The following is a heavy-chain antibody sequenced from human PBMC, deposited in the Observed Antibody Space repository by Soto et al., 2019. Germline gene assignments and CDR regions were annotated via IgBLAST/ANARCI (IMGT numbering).Heavy chain of an antibody. Sequence: SETLSLTCTVSGGSISSYYWSWIRQPAGKGLQWIGRIYTSGSTNYNPSLKSRVTMSVDTSKNQFSLKLSSVTAADTAVYYCARACSSTSCYDVFDSWGQGTLVTVSS. V-gene: IGHV4-4*07. J-gene: IGHJ4*02. CDR1: GGSISSYY. CDR2: IYTSGST. CDR3: ARACSSTSCYDVFDS. D-gene: IGHD2-2*01.